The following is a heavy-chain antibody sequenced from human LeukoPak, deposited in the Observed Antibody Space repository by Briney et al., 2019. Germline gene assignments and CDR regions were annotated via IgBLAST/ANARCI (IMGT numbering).Heavy chain of an antibody. CDR2: IYYSGNT. D-gene: IGHD6-6*01. CDR3: ASIAARQGNY. Sequence: SDPLSLTCSLSGGRITSYHWTWLRKPPGKGLEGIGYIYYSGNTNYNPSLKSRVTISVDTSKNQFSLKLTSVTAADTAVYYCASIAARQGNYWGQGTLVTVSS. CDR1: GGRITSYH. J-gene: IGHJ4*02. V-gene: IGHV4-59*08.